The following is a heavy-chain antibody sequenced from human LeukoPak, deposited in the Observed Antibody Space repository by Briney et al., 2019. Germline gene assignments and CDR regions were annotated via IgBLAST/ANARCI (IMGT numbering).Heavy chain of an antibody. CDR1: GGTFSSYA. D-gene: IGHD6-13*01. CDR2: IIPIFGTA. Sequence: ASVKVSCKASGGTFSSYAISWVRQAPGQGLEWMGGIIPIFGTANYAQKFQGRVTITADESTSTAYMELSSLRSEDTAVYYCARGELVVYYYYYMDVWGKGTTVTISS. V-gene: IGHV1-69*13. CDR3: ARGELVVYYYYYMDV. J-gene: IGHJ6*03.